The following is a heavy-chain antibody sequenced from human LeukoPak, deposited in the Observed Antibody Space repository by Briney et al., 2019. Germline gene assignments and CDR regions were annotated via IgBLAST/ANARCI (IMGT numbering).Heavy chain of an antibody. CDR1: GGSISSYY. CDR3: ARGYYDSSGYYYFDY. CDR2: IYYSGST. V-gene: IGHV4-59*12. Sequence: SETLSLTCTVSGGSISSYYWSWIRQPPGKGLEWIGYIYYSGSTNYNPSLKSRVTISVDKSKNQFSLKLSSVTAADTAVYYCARGYYDSSGYYYFDYWGQGTLVTVSS. J-gene: IGHJ4*02. D-gene: IGHD3-22*01.